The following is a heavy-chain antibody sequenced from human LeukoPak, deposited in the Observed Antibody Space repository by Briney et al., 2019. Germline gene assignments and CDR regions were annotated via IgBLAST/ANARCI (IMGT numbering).Heavy chain of an antibody. CDR1: GFTFSSYA. V-gene: IGHV3-23*01. D-gene: IGHD2-2*01. CDR3: AKWDGGYCSSTSCYAYYGMDV. CDR2: ISGSGGCT. Sequence: GGSLRLSCAASGFTFSSYAMSWVRQAPGKGLEWVSAISGSGGCTYYADSVKGRFTISRDNSKNTLYLQMNSLRAEDTAVYYCAKWDGGYCSSTSCYAYYGMDVWGQGTTVTVSS. J-gene: IGHJ6*02.